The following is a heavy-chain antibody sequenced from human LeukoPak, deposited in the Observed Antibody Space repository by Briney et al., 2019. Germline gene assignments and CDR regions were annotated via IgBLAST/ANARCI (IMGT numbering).Heavy chain of an antibody. V-gene: IGHV4-4*07. CDR2: IYTSGST. CDR3: ARASGHGAPYYYYYMDV. J-gene: IGHJ6*03. Sequence: PSETLSLTCTVSGGSISSYFWSWIRQPAGKGLEWIGRIYTSGSTNYNPSLKSLVTMSVDTSKNQFSLKLSSVTAADTAVYYCARASGHGAPYYYYYMDVWGKGTTVTVSS. CDR1: GGSISSYF.